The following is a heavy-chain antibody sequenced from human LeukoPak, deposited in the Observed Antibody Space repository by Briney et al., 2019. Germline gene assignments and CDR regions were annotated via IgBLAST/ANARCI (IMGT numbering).Heavy chain of an antibody. CDR3: ASLGTLRS. Sequence: PSETLSLTCAVSGGSVSSSTYYWGWIRQPPGKGLEWIGSISYSGTNYNNPSLKSRVSISIDTSKNQFSVKLTSVSAADTAMYYCASLGTLRSWGQGTLVTVSS. D-gene: IGHD7-27*01. CDR1: GGSVSSSTYY. V-gene: IGHV4-39*01. J-gene: IGHJ5*02. CDR2: ISYSGTN.